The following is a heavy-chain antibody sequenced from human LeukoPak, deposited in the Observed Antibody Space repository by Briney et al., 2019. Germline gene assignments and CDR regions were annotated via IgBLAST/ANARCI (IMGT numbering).Heavy chain of an antibody. Sequence: SETLSLTCTVSGGSISSYYWSWIRQPPGKGLEWIGYVYYSGITNYKPSLKSRVTISVDTSKNQFSLKLTSVTAADTAVYYCARDAVSGTPAFDVWGQGTMVTVSS. D-gene: IGHD1-14*01. CDR1: GGSISSYY. CDR3: ARDAVSGTPAFDV. CDR2: VYYSGIT. J-gene: IGHJ3*01. V-gene: IGHV4-59*01.